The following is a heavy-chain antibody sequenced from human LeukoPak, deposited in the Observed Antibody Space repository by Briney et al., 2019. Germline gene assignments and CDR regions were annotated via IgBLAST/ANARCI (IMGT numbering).Heavy chain of an antibody. V-gene: IGHV4-59*01. CDR1: GGSISSYY. Sequence: PSETLYLTCTVSGGSISSYYWSWIRQPPGKGLEWIGYIYYSGSTNYNPSLKSRVTISVDTSKNQFSLKLSSVTAADTAVYYCARGYRDGYNYYYFQHWGQGTLVTVSS. J-gene: IGHJ1*01. CDR3: ARGYRDGYNYYYFQH. D-gene: IGHD5-24*01. CDR2: IYYSGST.